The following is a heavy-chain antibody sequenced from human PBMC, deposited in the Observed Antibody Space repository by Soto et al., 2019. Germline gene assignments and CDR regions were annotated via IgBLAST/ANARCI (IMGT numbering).Heavy chain of an antibody. J-gene: IGHJ4*02. CDR1: GGSVSGYY. CDR2: INHSGST. Sequence: PXETLSLPCAVYGGSVSGYYGSWIRQPPGKGLEWIGEINHSGSTNYNPSLKSRVTISVDTSKNQFSLKLSSVTAADTAVYYCARGGIEAAGTPPLDYWGQGTLVTVSS. V-gene: IGHV4-34*01. CDR3: ARGGIEAAGTPPLDY. D-gene: IGHD6-13*01.